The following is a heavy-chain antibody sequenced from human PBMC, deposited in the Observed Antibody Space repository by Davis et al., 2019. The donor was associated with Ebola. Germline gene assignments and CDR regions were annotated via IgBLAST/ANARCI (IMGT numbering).Heavy chain of an antibody. CDR3: ASQNDYVWGSYRYPYYYYYGMDV. D-gene: IGHD3-16*02. V-gene: IGHV1-3*01. Sequence: VKVSCKASGYTFTSYAMHWVRQAPGQRLEWMGWINAGNGNTKYSQKFQGRVTITRDTSASTAYMELSSLRSEDTAVYYCASQNDYVWGSYRYPYYYYYGMDVWGKGTTVTVSS. CDR2: INAGNGNT. J-gene: IGHJ6*04. CDR1: GYTFTSYA.